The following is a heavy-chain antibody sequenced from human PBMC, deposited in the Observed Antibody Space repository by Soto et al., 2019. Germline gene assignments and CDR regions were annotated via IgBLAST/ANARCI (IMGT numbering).Heavy chain of an antibody. D-gene: IGHD3-10*01. J-gene: IGHJ5*02. V-gene: IGHV4-39*01. CDR2: IYYSGST. CDR3: ARRKYYYGSGRYFPLFDP. CDR1: GGSISSSSYY. Sequence: QLQLQESGPGLVKPSETLSLTCTVSGGSISSSSYYWGWIRQPPGKGLEWIGSIYYSGSTYYNPSLKSRVTISVDTSKNQFSLKLSSVTAADTAVYYCARRKYYYGSGRYFPLFDPWGQGTLVTVSS.